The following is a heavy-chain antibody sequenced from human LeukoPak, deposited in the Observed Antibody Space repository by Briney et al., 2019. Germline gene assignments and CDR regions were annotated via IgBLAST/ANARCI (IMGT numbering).Heavy chain of an antibody. CDR1: GYTFTGYY. J-gene: IGHJ4*02. CDR3: ARGTGGWYGFDY. D-gene: IGHD6-19*01. CDR2: INPNSGGT. V-gene: IGHV1-2*06. Sequence: ASVKVSCKASGYTFTGYYMHWVRQGPGQGLEWMGRINPNSGGTNYAQKFQGRVTMTRDTSISTAYMELSRLRSDDTAVYYCARGTGGWYGFDYWGQGTLVTVSS.